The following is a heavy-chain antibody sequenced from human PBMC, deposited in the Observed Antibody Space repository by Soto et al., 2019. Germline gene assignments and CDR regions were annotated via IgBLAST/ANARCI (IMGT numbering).Heavy chain of an antibody. V-gene: IGHV5-51*01. CDR3: ARHYSGFYDILTGYSKKPLPCMDV. D-gene: IGHD3-9*01. J-gene: IGHJ6*02. CDR2: IYPGDSDT. Sequence: GESLKISCKGSGYSFTSYWIGWVRQMPGKGLEWMGIIYPGDSDTRYSPSFQGQVTISADKSISTAYLQWSSLKASDTAMYYCARHYSGFYDILTGYSKKPLPCMDVWGQGTTVTVSS. CDR1: GYSFTSYW.